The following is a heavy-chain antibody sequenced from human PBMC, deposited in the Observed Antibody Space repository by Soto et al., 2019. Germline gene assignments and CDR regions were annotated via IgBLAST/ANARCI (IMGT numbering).Heavy chain of an antibody. CDR3: ARGYCSGGSCYPNLYYYYYYMDV. Sequence: ASVKVSCKASGYTFTSYDINWVRQATGQGLEWMGWMNPNSGNTGYAQKFQGRVTMTRNTSISTAYMELSSLRSEDTAVYYCARGYCSGGSCYPNLYYYYYYMDVWGKGTTVTVSS. V-gene: IGHV1-8*01. CDR1: GYTFTSYD. CDR2: MNPNSGNT. J-gene: IGHJ6*03. D-gene: IGHD2-15*01.